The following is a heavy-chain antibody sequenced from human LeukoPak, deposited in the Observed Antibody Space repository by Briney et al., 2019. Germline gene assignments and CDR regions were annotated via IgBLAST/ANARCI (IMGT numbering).Heavy chain of an antibody. CDR2: INHSGST. J-gene: IGHJ6*02. CDR3: AVGYQAGMDV. D-gene: IGHD5-12*01. CDR1: GGSFSGYY. V-gene: IGHV4-34*01. Sequence: SETLSLTCAVYGGSFSGYYWSWIRQPPGKGLEWIGEINHSGSTNYNPSLKSRVTISVDTSKNQFSLKLSSVTAADTAVYYCAVGYQAGMDVWGQGTTVTVSS.